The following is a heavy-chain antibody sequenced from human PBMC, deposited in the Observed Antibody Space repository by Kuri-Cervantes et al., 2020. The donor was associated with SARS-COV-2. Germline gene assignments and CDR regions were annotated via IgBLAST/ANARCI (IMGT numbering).Heavy chain of an antibody. CDR3: ARDGYSYGSDC. V-gene: IGHV7-4-1*02. Sequence: ASVKVSCKASGYTFNVYALNWVRQAPGQGLEWMGWINTNTGNPTYGQGFTGRFAFSLDSSVTTAYLQISSLKAEDTAVYYCARDGYSYGSDCWGQGTLVTVSS. D-gene: IGHD5-18*01. J-gene: IGHJ4*02. CDR2: INTNTGNP. CDR1: GYTFNVYA.